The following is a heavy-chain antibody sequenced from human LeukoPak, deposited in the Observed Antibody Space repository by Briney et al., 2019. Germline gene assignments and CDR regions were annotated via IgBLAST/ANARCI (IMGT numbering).Heavy chain of an antibody. D-gene: IGHD3-3*01. J-gene: IGHJ4*02. CDR1: GFNFSSYG. CDR3: ARDEVGGYYFE. V-gene: IGHV3-7*01. Sequence: GGSLRLSCAASGFNFSSYGMHWVRQPPGKGLEWVANINEDGSQKYYVDSVKGRFTISRDNTKKLVFLQMNSLRVEDTAVYYCARDEVGGYYFEWGQGNLVNVSS. CDR2: INEDGSQK.